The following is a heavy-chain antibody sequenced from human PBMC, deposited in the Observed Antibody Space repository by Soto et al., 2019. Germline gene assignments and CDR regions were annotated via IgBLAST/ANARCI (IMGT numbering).Heavy chain of an antibody. Sequence: GGSLRLSCAASGFTVSSNYMSWVRQAPGKGLEWVSVIYSGGSTYYADSVKGRFTISRHNSKNTLYLQMNSLRAEDTAVYYCARGYFDWLLDRETHAFDIWGQGTMVTVS. CDR1: GFTVSSNY. D-gene: IGHD3-9*01. CDR2: IYSGGST. J-gene: IGHJ3*02. V-gene: IGHV3-53*04. CDR3: ARGYFDWLLDRETHAFDI.